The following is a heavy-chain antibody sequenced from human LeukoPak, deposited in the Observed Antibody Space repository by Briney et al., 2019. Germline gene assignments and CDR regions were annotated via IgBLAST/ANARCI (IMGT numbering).Heavy chain of an antibody. CDR2: ISAYNGNT. J-gene: IGHJ5*02. D-gene: IGHD2-2*01. CDR1: GYTFTSYG. V-gene: IGHV1-18*01. Sequence: ASVEVSCKASGYTFTSYGISWVRQAPGQGLEWMGWISAYNGNTNYAQKLQGRVTMTTDTSTSTAYMELRSLRSDDTAVYYCARVLGYCSSTSCQGGWFDPWGQGTLVTVSS. CDR3: ARVLGYCSSTSCQGGWFDP.